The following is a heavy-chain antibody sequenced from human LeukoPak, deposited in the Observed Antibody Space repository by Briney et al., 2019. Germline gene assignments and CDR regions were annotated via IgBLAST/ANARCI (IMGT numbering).Heavy chain of an antibody. D-gene: IGHD4-17*01. CDR3: ARVPIATTVRGYCDY. V-gene: IGHV4-61*01. CDR1: GGXVSSGTYY. J-gene: IGHJ4*02. Sequence: PSETLSLTCTVSGGXVSSGTYYWRWIRQPPGKGLEWIGYIYYSGSTTYNPSLKSRVTISVDTSQNKFSLKLSSVTAADTAVYYSARVPIATTVRGYCDYWGQGSEVTVSS. CDR2: IYYSGST.